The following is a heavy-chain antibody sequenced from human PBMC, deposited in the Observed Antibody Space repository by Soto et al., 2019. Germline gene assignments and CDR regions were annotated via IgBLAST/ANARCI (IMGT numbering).Heavy chain of an antibody. CDR3: AKDTLRYSYGMDV. Sequence: EVQLLESGGGLVQPGGSLRLSCAASGFTFSSYAMSWVRQAPGKRLEWVSAISGSGGSTYYADSVKGRFTISRDNSKNTLYLQMNSLRAEDTAVYYCAKDTLRYSYGMDVWGQGTTVTVSS. CDR2: ISGSGGST. J-gene: IGHJ6*02. CDR1: GFTFSSYA. D-gene: IGHD3-9*01. V-gene: IGHV3-23*01.